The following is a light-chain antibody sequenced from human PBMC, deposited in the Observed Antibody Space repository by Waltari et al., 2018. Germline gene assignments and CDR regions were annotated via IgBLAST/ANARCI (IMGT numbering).Light chain of an antibody. V-gene: IGKV1-39*01. CDR2: KAS. J-gene: IGKJ2*03. CDR3: QHGYGTPYS. Sequence: DIQMTQSPSSLSASVGDGVTITCRASENVNKYLNWYQQKPGKAPKLLIYKASTLQSGVPSRFSGSGSGTDYTFTISSLQSEDVATYYCQHGYGTPYSFGQGTKVEIK. CDR1: ENVNKY.